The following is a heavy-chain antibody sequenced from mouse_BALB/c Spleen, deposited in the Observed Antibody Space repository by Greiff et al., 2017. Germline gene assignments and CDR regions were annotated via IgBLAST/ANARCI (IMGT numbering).Heavy chain of an antibody. J-gene: IGHJ2*01. CDR3: LYYDYDY. CDR2: INPSNGGT. D-gene: IGHD2-4*01. Sequence: VQGVESGAELVKPGASVKLSCKASGYTFTSYYMYWVKQRPGQGLEWIGGINPSNGGTNFNEKFTSKATLTVDKSSSTAYIQLSSLTSEDSAVYYCLYYDYDYWGQGTTLTVSS. CDR1: GYTFTSYY. V-gene: IGHV1S81*02.